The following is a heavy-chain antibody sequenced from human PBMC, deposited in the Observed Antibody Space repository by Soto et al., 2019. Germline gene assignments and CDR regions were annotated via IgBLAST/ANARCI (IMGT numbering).Heavy chain of an antibody. CDR3: AQTTGWPGFDY. Sequence: PSETLSLTCTVSGGSISSGGYSWTWIRQPPGKGLEWIGHIYNGESTNYNPSLKSRVTISVDTSKNQLSLKLRSVTAADTAVYYCAQTTGWPGFDYWGQGALVTVSS. J-gene: IGHJ4*02. CDR1: GGSISSGGYS. CDR2: IYNGEST. V-gene: IGHV4-61*08. D-gene: IGHD6-19*01.